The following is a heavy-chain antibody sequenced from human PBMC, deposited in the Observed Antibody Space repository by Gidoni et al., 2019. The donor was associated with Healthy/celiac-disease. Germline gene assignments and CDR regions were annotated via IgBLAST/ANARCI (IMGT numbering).Heavy chain of an antibody. D-gene: IGHD5-12*01. CDR2: IYYSGST. CDR3: ARKRWLRLSPFDY. V-gene: IGHV4-39*07. J-gene: IGHJ4*02. CDR1: GGSVSSSSYY. Sequence: QLQLQQSAPGLVKPSEALSLTCAVSGGSVSSSSYYWCWIRQPPGKGLEWIGSIYYSGSTYYNPSLKRRVTISVDTSKNQFSLKLSSVTAADTAVYYCARKRWLRLSPFDYWGQGTLVTVSS.